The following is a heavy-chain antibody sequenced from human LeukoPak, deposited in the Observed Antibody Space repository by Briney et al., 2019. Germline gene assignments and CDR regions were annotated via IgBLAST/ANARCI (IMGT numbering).Heavy chain of an antibody. D-gene: IGHD1-7*01. J-gene: IGHJ4*02. Sequence: GESPKISCKGSGYSFGNYWIGWVRQMPGKGLEWMGIIYPGDSDTRYSPSFEGQVTISVDKSSTTAYLQWSGLKASDTAMYYCARRGRNWNSDFDYWGQGTLVTVSS. CDR3: ARRGRNWNSDFDY. CDR1: GYSFGNYW. CDR2: IYPGDSDT. V-gene: IGHV5-51*01.